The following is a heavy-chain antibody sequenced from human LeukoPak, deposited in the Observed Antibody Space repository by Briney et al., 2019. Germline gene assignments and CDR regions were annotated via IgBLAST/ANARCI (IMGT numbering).Heavy chain of an antibody. Sequence: GASVKVSCKASGYTFTSYDINWVRQATGQGLEGMGWMNPNSGNTGYAQKFQGRVTITRNTSISTAYMELSSLRSEDTAVYYCARGVTMVRGAPGYWGQGTLVTVSS. CDR1: GYTFTSYD. CDR2: MNPNSGNT. J-gene: IGHJ4*02. CDR3: ARGVTMVRGAPGY. D-gene: IGHD3-10*01. V-gene: IGHV1-8*01.